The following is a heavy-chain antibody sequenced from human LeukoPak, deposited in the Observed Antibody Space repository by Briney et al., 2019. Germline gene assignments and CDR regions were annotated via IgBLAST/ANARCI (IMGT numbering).Heavy chain of an antibody. Sequence: SETLSLTCAVYGGSFSGYYWSWIRQPPGKGLEWIGEINHSGSTNYNPSLKSRVTISVDTSKNQFSLKLSSVTAADTAVYYCARVFLGYCRSTSCYNRWYFDYWGQGTLVTVSS. CDR1: GGSFSGYY. V-gene: IGHV4-34*01. J-gene: IGHJ4*02. CDR2: INHSGST. CDR3: ARVFLGYCRSTSCYNRWYFDY. D-gene: IGHD2-2*02.